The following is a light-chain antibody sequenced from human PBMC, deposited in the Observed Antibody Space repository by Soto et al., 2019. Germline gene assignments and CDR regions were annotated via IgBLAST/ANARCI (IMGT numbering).Light chain of an antibody. V-gene: IGKV1-12*02. J-gene: IGKJ3*01. CDR2: GAS. Sequence: DIQMTQSPSSVSASVGDRVTITCRASQDIHTWLAWYQQKPGKAPNLLIYGASTLQSGVPSRFSTSGAGRDFTLTISSLQPEDFATYYCQQANSFPFAFGPGNKVDFK. CDR1: QDIHTW. CDR3: QQANSFPFA.